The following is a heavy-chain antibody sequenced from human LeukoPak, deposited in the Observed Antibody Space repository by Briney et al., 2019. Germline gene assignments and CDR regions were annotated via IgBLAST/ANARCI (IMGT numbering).Heavy chain of an antibody. D-gene: IGHD4-11*01. V-gene: IGHV1-2*02. Sequence: ASVKVSCKTSGYTFTDYYIHSVRQAPGQGLEWMGWINPNSGETNSAQKFQGRVTMTGDTSISTAYMELRRVTSDDTAVYYCARDRDYSNTERGFDYWGQGTLVTVSS. CDR2: INPNSGET. CDR1: GYTFTDYY. J-gene: IGHJ4*02. CDR3: ARDRDYSNTERGFDY.